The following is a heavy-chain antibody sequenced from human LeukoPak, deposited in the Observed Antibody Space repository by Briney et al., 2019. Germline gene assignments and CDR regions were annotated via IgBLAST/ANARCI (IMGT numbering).Heavy chain of an antibody. D-gene: IGHD6-13*01. J-gene: IGHJ6*03. CDR2: INWNGGST. V-gene: IGHV3-20*04. CDR3: ARVKQQLVLYYYYYMDV. Sequence: GGSLRLSCAASGFTFDDYGMSWVRQAPGKGLEGVSGINWNGGSTGYADSVKGRFTISRDNAKNSLYLQMNSLRAEDTALYYCARVKQQLVLYYYYYMDVWGKGTTVTVSS. CDR1: GFTFDDYG.